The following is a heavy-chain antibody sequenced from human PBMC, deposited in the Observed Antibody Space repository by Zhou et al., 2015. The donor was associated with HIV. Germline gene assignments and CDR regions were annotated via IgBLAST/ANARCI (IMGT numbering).Heavy chain of an antibody. V-gene: IGHV1-69*01. Sequence: QVQLVQSGAEVKKPGASVTVSCEASRYTFTAYSIHWVRQAPGQGLEWMGGIIAGFGTVNYAQKFRGRVSIYVDESTRTAYMELSGLRSEDTAVYYCVQRMKYSRVDPETVYFEYWGQGTLVTVSS. CDR2: IIAGFGTV. CDR3: VQRMKYSRVDPETVYFEY. J-gene: IGHJ4*02. D-gene: IGHD5-18*01. CDR1: RYTFTAYS.